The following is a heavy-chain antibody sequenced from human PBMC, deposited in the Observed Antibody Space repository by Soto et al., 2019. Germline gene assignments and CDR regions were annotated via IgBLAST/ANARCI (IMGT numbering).Heavy chain of an antibody. CDR2: IWNAGNNK. Sequence: QVQLVESGGGVVQPGRSLRLSCAASGFTFSSHAVNWVRQAPGKGLEWVALIWNAGNNKYYADAGSVKGRFTISRDNSRNTLYLEMNSVRADDTGVYYCARGPDYSNFGYFDYWGQGTLVTVSS. V-gene: IGHV3-33*01. D-gene: IGHD4-4*01. J-gene: IGHJ4*02. CDR3: ARGPDYSNFGYFDY. CDR1: GFTFSSHA.